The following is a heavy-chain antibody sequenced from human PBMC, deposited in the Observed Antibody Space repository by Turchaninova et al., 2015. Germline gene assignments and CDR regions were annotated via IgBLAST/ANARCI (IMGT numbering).Heavy chain of an antibody. D-gene: IGHD6-19*01. CDR1: GFTFSNVW. Sequence: EVQLVESGGGLVKPGGSLRLSCAASGFTFSNVWMSWVRQARGKGLEWVGRIKSKTEGGKKDYAAPGKVRFTISRDDSKNTLYLQMNSLKTEDTAVYYCTTVAGRYYHYMDVWGKGTTVTVSS. J-gene: IGHJ6*03. CDR2: IKSKTEGGKK. V-gene: IGHV3-15*01. CDR3: TTVAGRYYHYMDV.